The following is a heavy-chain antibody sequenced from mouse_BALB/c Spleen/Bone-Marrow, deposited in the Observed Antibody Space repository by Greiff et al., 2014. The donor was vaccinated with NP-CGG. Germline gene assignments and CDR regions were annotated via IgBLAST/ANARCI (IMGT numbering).Heavy chain of an antibody. V-gene: IGHV1S22*01. CDR2: IYPLSGSS. CDR1: GYTFTSYW. Sequence: LQQPGSELVRPGTSVKLSCKASGYTFTSYWMHWVKQRPGQGLEWIGNIYPLSGSSNYDEKFKSKATLTVDTSSSTAYMQLSSLTSEDSAVYYCTRSPITTVVAETMDCWGQGTSVTVSS. J-gene: IGHJ4*01. CDR3: TRSPITTVVAETMDC. D-gene: IGHD1-1*01.